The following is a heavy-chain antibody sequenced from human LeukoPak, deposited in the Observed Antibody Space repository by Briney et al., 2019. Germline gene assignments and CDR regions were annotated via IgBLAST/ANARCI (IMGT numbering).Heavy chain of an antibody. Sequence: GESLKISCKGSGYSFTYWIGWVRQMPGKGLEWMGIIYSGDSHTEYSPSFQGRVTISADKSISTVYLQWGSLKASDTAMYYCARQPGAGWFDPWGQGTLVTVSS. CDR1: GYSFTYW. CDR2: IYSGDSHT. J-gene: IGHJ5*02. V-gene: IGHV5-51*01. CDR3: ARQPGAGWFDP. D-gene: IGHD3-10*01.